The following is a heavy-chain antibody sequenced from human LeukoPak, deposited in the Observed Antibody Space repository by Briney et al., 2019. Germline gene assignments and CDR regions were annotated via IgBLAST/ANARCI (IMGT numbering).Heavy chain of an antibody. CDR2: IYPGDSDT. V-gene: IGHV5-51*01. CDR3: ARHKMVRGVIMNFDY. D-gene: IGHD3-10*01. J-gene: IGHJ4*02. CDR1: GYSFTSYW. Sequence: LGESLKISCKGSGYSFTSYWIGWVRQMPGKGLEWMGIIYPGDSDTRYSPSFQGQVTISVDKSISTAYLQWSSLKASDTAMYYCARHKMVRGVIMNFDYWGQGTLVTVSS.